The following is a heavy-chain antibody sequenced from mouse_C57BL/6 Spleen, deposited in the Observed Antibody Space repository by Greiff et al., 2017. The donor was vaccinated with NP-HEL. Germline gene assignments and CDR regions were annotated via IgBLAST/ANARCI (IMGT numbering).Heavy chain of an antibody. V-gene: IGHV4-1*01. CDR2: INPDSSTI. CDR1: GIDFSRYW. CDR3: ARYYYGSSPSWYFDV. D-gene: IGHD1-1*01. J-gene: IGHJ1*03. Sequence: AASGIDFSRYWMSWVRRAPGKGLEWIGEINPDSSTINYAPSLKDKFIISRDNAKNTLYLQMSKVRSEDTALYYCARYYYGSSPSWYFDVWGTGTTVTVSS.